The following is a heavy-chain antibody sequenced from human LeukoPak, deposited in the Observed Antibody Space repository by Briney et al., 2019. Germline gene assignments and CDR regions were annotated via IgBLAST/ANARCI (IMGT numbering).Heavy chain of an antibody. CDR1: GDSFSGNNY. CDR3: ARNSGYSDLNY. J-gene: IGHJ4*02. V-gene: IGHV4-4*02. D-gene: IGHD3-22*01. CDR2: IYRSGAT. Sequence: PSETLSLTCAVSGDSFSGNNYWTWVRQPPGKGLEWIGEIYRSGATNYNPSLKSRVTVSQDKSKNQFSLKLNSVTAADTAIYYCARNSGYSDLNYWGQGTLVTVSS.